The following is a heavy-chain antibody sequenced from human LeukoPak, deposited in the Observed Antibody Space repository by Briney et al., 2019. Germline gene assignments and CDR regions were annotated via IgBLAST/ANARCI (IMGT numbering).Heavy chain of an antibody. D-gene: IGHD6-13*01. CDR1: GGSISSGGYY. J-gene: IGHJ4*02. CDR2: IYHSGST. Sequence: SETLSLTCTVSGGSISSGGYYWSWIRQPPGKGLEWIGYIYHSGSTYYNPSLKSRVTISVDRSKNQFSLKLSSVTAADTAVYYCARNIAAAGRVDYWGQGTLVTVSS. CDR3: ARNIAAAGRVDY. V-gene: IGHV4-30-2*01.